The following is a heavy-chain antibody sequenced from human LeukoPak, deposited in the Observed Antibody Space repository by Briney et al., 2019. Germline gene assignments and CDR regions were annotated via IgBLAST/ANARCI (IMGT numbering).Heavy chain of an antibody. D-gene: IGHD5/OR15-5a*01. CDR2: INPNSGGT. CDR3: AHYWSSTIS. V-gene: IGHV1-2*02. J-gene: IGHJ5*02. Sequence: EWMGWINPNSGGTNYAQKFLCRVTITSDTSISTAYMALSRLRSDDTAVYYCAHYWSSTISWGQGTLVTVSS.